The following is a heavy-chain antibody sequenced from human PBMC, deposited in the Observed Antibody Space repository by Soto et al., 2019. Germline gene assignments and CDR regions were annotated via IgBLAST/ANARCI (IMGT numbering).Heavy chain of an antibody. V-gene: IGHV3-23*01. J-gene: IGHJ4*02. CDR2: ISGSGGST. Sequence: PWWSLRLACAAYGFTFISYAMSWVRQAAGKGLDWVSAISGSGGSTYYADSVKGRFTISRDNSENTLYLQMNSLRAEDTAVYYCAKDSSSGSYLPYYYFDYWGQGTLVTVS. CDR3: AKDSSSGSYLPYYYFDY. CDR1: GFTFISYA. D-gene: IGHD1-26*01.